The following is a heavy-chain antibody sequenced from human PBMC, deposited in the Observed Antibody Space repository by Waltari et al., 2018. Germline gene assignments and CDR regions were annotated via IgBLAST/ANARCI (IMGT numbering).Heavy chain of an antibody. Sequence: QVQLQESGPGLVKPSETLSLTCTVSGGSIRSYYWSWIRQPPGKGLEWIGYIYYSGSTNQNPSLKSRVTISVDTSKNQFSLKLSSVTAADTAVYYCAGSGSYLWGGDYWGQGTLVTVSS. CDR3: AGSGSYLWGGDY. CDR2: IYYSGST. D-gene: IGHD1-26*01. V-gene: IGHV4-59*01. J-gene: IGHJ4*02. CDR1: GGSIRSYY.